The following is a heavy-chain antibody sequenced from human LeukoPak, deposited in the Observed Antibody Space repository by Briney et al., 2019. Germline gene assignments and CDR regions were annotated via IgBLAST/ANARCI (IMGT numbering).Heavy chain of an antibody. CDR2: IIPIFGTA. D-gene: IGHD3-10*01. Sequence: GASVKVSCKASGGTFSSYAISWVRQAPGQGLEWMGGIIPIFGTANYAQKFQGRVTITADESTSTAYMKLSSLRSEDTAVYYCALRIRGWPRTNNWFDPWGQGTLDTVSS. CDR1: GGTFSSYA. J-gene: IGHJ5*02. V-gene: IGHV1-69*13. CDR3: ALRIRGWPRTNNWFDP.